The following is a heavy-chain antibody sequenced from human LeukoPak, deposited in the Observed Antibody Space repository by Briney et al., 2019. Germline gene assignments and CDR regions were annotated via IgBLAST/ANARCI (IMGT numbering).Heavy chain of an antibody. CDR1: GFTFSSYA. CDR2: ISGSGGST. Sequence: GGSLRLSCAASGFTFSSYAMSWVRQAPGKGLEWVSAISGSGGSTYYADSVKGRFTISRDNSKNTLYLQMNSLRAEDTAVYYCAKYKGAALYYHYGMDVWGQGTTVIISS. CDR3: AKYKGAALYYHYGMDV. D-gene: IGHD6-13*01. J-gene: IGHJ6*02. V-gene: IGHV3-23*01.